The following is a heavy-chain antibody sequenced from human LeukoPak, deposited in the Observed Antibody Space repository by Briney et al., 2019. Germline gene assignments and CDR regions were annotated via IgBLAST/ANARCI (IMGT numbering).Heavy chain of an antibody. V-gene: IGHV3-21*01. Sequence: GGSLRLSCAASGFTFSSYSMNWVRQAPGKGLEWVSSISSSSSYIYYADSVKGRFTISRDNAKNSLYLQMNSLRAEDTAVYYCARGKFRHSSGGLDYWGQGTLVTVSS. CDR1: GFTFSSYS. CDR2: ISSSSSYI. J-gene: IGHJ4*02. CDR3: ARGKFRHSSGGLDY. D-gene: IGHD6-6*01.